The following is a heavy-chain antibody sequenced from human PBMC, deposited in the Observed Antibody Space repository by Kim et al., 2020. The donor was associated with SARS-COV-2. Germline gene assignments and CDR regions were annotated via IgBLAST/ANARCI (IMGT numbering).Heavy chain of an antibody. CDR3: AKFPSYGDYVDY. D-gene: IGHD4-17*01. Sequence: GGSLRLSCAASGFTVSSNYMSWVRQAPGKGLEWVSVIYSGGSTYYADSVKGRFTISRDNSKNTLYLQMNSLRAEDTAVYYCAKFPSYGDYVDYWGQGTLVTISS. J-gene: IGHJ4*02. V-gene: IGHV3-66*01. CDR1: GFTVSSNY. CDR2: IYSGGST.